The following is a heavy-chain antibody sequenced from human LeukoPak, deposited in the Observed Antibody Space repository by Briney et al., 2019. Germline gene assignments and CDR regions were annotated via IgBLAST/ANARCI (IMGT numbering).Heavy chain of an antibody. CDR3: AHGYSSGCFDY. CDR1: GFTFSSYS. CDR2: ITSSSSAI. D-gene: IGHD6-19*01. V-gene: IGHV3-48*01. J-gene: IGHJ4*02. Sequence: PGGSLRLPCAASGFTFSSYSMNWVRQAPGKGLEWVSYITSSSSAIYYADSVKGRFTISRDNAKNSLYLQMNSLRAEDTAVYYCAHGYSSGCFDYWGQGTLVTVSS.